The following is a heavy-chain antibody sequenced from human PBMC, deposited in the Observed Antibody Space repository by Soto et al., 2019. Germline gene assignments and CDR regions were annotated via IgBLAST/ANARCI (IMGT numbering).Heavy chain of an antibody. Sequence: QVQLVQFGAEVKKPGSSVKVSCKASGGTFSSYAISWVRQAPGQGLEWMGGIIPIFGTANYAQKFQGRVTITADESTSTAYMELSSLRSEDTAVYYCARGSRGQYCSSTSCYGWGAFDYWGQGTLVTVSS. CDR3: ARGSRGQYCSSTSCYGWGAFDY. J-gene: IGHJ4*02. CDR2: IIPIFGTA. D-gene: IGHD2-2*01. CDR1: GGTFSSYA. V-gene: IGHV1-69*01.